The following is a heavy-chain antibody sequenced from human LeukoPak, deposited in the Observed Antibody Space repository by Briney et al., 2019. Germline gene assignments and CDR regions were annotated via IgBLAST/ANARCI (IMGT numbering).Heavy chain of an antibody. J-gene: IGHJ4*02. CDR2: INPNSGGT. CDR1: GYTFTGYY. CDR3: ARGRPYYYDSSGYIFDY. Sequence: VKVSCKASGYTFTGYYMHWVRQAPGQGLEWMGWINPNSGGTNYAQKFQGRVTMTRDTSISTAYMELSRPRSDDTAVYYCARGRPYYYDSSGYIFDYWGQGTLVTVSS. V-gene: IGHV1-2*02. D-gene: IGHD3-22*01.